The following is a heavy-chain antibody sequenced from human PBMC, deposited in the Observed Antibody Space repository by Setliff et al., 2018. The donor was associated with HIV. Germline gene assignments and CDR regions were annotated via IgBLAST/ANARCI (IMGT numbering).Heavy chain of an antibody. CDR1: GFTFTSSA. D-gene: IGHD4-4*01. CDR2: IVVGSGNT. J-gene: IGHJ2*01. CDR3: AAADYSNPHWYFDL. Sequence: SVKVSCKASGFTFTSSAMQWVRPARGQRIEWIGWIVVGSGNTNYAQKFQERVTITRDMSTSTAYMELSSLRSEDTAVYYCAAADYSNPHWYFDLWGRGTLVTVSS. V-gene: IGHV1-58*02.